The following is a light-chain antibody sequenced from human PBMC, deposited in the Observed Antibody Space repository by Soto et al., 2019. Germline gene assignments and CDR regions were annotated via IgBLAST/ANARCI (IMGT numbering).Light chain of an antibody. Sequence: QSALTQPASVSGSPGQSIAISCTGTSGDVGGYDYVSWYQQHPDKAPKLMIYEVTQRPSWVSNRFSGSKSGNTASLTISGLQPEDEADYYCSSQTSGSTRVFGSGTKLTVL. V-gene: IGLV2-14*01. CDR2: EVT. CDR1: SGDVGGYDY. CDR3: SSQTSGSTRV. J-gene: IGLJ1*01.